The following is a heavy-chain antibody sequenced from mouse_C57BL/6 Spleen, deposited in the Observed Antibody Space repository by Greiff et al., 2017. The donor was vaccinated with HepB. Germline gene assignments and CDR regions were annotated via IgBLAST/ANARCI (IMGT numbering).Heavy chain of an antibody. Sequence: VQLQQSGAELVKPGASVKLSCKASGYTFTSYWMQWVKQRPGQGLEWIGEIDPSDSYTNYNQKFKGKATLTVDTSSSTAYMQLSSLTSEDSAVYYCARRSTMIPSSYWYFDVWGTGTTVTVSS. CDR2: IDPSDSYT. D-gene: IGHD2-4*01. CDR1: GYTFTSYW. J-gene: IGHJ1*03. V-gene: IGHV1-50*01. CDR3: ARRSTMIPSSYWYFDV.